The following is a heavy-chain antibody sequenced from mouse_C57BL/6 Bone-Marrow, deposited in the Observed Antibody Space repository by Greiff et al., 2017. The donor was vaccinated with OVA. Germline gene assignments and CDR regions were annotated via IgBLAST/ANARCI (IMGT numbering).Heavy chain of an antibody. D-gene: IGHD1-2*01. Sequence: VQLKQSGPELVKPGASVKIPCTASGYTFTDYNMDWVKQSHGKSLEWIGDINPNNGGTIYTQKFKGKATLTVDKSSSTAYMELRSLTSEDTAVYYCARRLRPRYFDVWGTGTTVTVSS. CDR3: ARRLRPRYFDV. J-gene: IGHJ1*03. CDR1: GYTFTDYN. V-gene: IGHV1-18*01. CDR2: INPNNGGT.